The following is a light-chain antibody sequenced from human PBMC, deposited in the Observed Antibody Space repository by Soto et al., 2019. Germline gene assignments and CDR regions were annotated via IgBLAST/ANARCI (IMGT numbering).Light chain of an antibody. J-gene: IGLJ1*01. CDR2: DVT. V-gene: IGLV2-8*01. Sequence: QSVLTQPPSGSGSPGQSVTISCTGTSSDVGGYNYVSWYQQHPGKAPKLMIYDVTKRPSGVPDRFSGSKSGNTASLTVSGLQAEDEADYYCSSYAGTHVVFGPGNKVTVL. CDR1: SSDVGGYNY. CDR3: SSYAGTHVV.